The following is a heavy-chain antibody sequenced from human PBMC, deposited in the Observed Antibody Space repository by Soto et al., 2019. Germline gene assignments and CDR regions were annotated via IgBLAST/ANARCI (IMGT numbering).Heavy chain of an antibody. CDR3: AKNEVGGGYGDEFFDY. J-gene: IGHJ4*02. CDR1: GFIFSGFG. V-gene: IGHV3-30*02. Sequence: PGGSLRLSCAASGFIFSGFGMHWLRQAPGKGLEWXXXXXXXXXXXXXXXXXXGRFTISRDNSKNTLYLEMNSLRAEDTAVYYCAKNEVGGGYGDEFFDYWGQGSLVTVSS. D-gene: IGHD4-17*01. CDR2: XXXXXXXX.